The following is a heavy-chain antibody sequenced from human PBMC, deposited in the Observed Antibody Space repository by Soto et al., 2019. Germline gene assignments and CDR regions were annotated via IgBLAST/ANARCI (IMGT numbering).Heavy chain of an antibody. J-gene: IGHJ4*02. Sequence: QVQLVQSGAEVKKPGSSVKVSCKASGGAFSSYAFSWVRQAPGQGLEWMGGIIPIFGIIKYAQKCPGRVTITADKSTSTAYMELSGMRFEDTAVYFCARGGRCGGDCYWEDYWGQGTVVTVSS. CDR2: IIPIFGII. CDR3: ARGGRCGGDCYWEDY. D-gene: IGHD2-21*02. CDR1: GGAFSSYA. V-gene: IGHV1-69*17.